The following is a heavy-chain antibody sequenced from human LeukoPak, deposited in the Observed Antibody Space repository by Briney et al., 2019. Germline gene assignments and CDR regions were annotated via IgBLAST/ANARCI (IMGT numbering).Heavy chain of an antibody. CDR3: ARGCLCAIASGCQGGGYYYYGMDV. Sequence: PSETLSLTCTVSGGSISSYYWSWIRQPPGKGLEWIGYIYYSGSTNYNPSLKSRVTISVDTSKNQFSLKLSSVTAADTAVYYCARGCLCAIASGCQGGGYYYYGMDVWGQGTTVTVSS. CDR1: GGSISSYY. V-gene: IGHV4-59*01. D-gene: IGHD6-19*01. J-gene: IGHJ6*02. CDR2: IYYSGST.